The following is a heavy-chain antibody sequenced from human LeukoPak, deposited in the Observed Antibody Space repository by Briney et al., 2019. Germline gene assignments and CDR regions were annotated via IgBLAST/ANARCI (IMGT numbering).Heavy chain of an antibody. Sequence: GGSLRLSCAASGFTFSNYAMHWVRQAPGRGLEWVAVISFDGSTKYYADSVKGRFTISRDNSKNTLYLQMNSLRAEDTAVYYCARGTYYYDSSGYYELDYWGQGTLVTVSS. CDR3: ARGTYYYDSSGYYELDY. V-gene: IGHV3-30*01. CDR1: GFTFSNYA. D-gene: IGHD3-22*01. J-gene: IGHJ4*02. CDR2: ISFDGSTK.